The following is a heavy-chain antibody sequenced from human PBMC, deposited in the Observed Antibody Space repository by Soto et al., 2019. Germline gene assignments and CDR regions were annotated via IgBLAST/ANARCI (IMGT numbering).Heavy chain of an antibody. CDR1: GFTFNTYS. D-gene: IGHD4-17*01. V-gene: IGHV3-33*01. Sequence: GGSLRLSCEASGFTFNTYSMHWVRQPPGKGLEWLAAIWYDGTQKYYADSVKGRFIISRDNSKKTLYLEMNSLRAEDTAVYYCARAGGATVTGLWHFDSWGQGTLVTVSS. CDR3: ARAGGATVTGLWHFDS. CDR2: IWYDGTQK. J-gene: IGHJ4*02.